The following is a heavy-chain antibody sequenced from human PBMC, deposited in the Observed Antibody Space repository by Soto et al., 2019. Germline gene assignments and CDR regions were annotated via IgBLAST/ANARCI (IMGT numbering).Heavy chain of an antibody. CDR2: INWNGGST. J-gene: IGHJ6*02. CDR1: GFTFDDYG. CDR3: AREGGELRYYYGMDV. D-gene: IGHD3-10*01. V-gene: IGHV3-20*04. Sequence: SLRLSCAASGFTFDDYGMSWVRQAPGKGLEWVSGINWNGGSTGYADSVKGRFTISRDNAKNSLYLQMNSLRAEDTALYYCAREGGELRYYYGMDVWGQGTTVTVSS.